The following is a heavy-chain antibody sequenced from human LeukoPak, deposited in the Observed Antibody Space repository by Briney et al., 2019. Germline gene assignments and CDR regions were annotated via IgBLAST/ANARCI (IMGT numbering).Heavy chain of an antibody. CDR1: GFTVSSNY. D-gene: IGHD2-2*01. CDR2: IYSGGST. V-gene: IGHV3-66*02. Sequence: GGSLRLSCAASGFTVSSNYMSWVRQAPGKGLEWVSVIYSGGSTYYAASVKGRFTISRDNSKNTLYLQMNSLRAEDTAVYYCASRYCSSTSCYHYYYYYGMDVWGQGTTVTVSS. CDR3: ASRYCSSTSCYHYYYYYGMDV. J-gene: IGHJ6*02.